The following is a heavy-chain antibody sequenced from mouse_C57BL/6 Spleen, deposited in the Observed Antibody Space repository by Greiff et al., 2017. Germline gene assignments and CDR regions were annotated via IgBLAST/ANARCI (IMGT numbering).Heavy chain of an antibody. CDR1: GYSITSDY. CDR2: ISYSGST. CDR3: ARYGVYYGSSPYYAMDY. Sequence: VQLQQSGPGLAKPSQTLSLTCSVTGYSITSDYWNWIRKFPGNKLEYMGYISYSGSTYYNPSLKSRISITRDTSKNQYYLQLNSVTTEDTATYYCARYGVYYGSSPYYAMDYWGQGTSVTVSS. J-gene: IGHJ4*01. D-gene: IGHD1-1*01. V-gene: IGHV3-8*01.